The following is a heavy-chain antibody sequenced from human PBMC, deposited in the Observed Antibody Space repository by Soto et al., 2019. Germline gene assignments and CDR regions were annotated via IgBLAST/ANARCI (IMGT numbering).Heavy chain of an antibody. J-gene: IGHJ4*02. CDR2: IYYSGST. V-gene: IGHV4-30-4*01. CDR1: GGSISSGAYY. D-gene: IGHD2-2*01. Sequence: PSETLSLTCTVSGGSISSGAYYWSWIRQPPGKGLEWIGYIYYSGSTYYNPSLKSRVTISVDTSKNQFSLKLSSVTAADTAVYYCARGVIGAGYCSSTSCGGFDYWGQGTLVTVSS. CDR3: ARGVIGAGYCSSTSCGGFDY.